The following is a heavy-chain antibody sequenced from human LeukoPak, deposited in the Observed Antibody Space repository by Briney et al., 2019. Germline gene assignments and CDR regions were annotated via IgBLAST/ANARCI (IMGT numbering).Heavy chain of an antibody. CDR3: ARRPDCWSGYKANWFDP. V-gene: IGHV1-46*01. CDR2: INPSGGST. D-gene: IGHD3-3*01. CDR1: GYTFTSYY. Sequence: ASVKVSCKASGYTFTSYYMHWVRQAPGQGLEWMGIINPSGGSTSYAQKFQGRVTMTRDMSTSTVYMELSSLRSEDRAVYYCARRPDCWSGYKANWFDPWGQGTLVTVSS. J-gene: IGHJ5*02.